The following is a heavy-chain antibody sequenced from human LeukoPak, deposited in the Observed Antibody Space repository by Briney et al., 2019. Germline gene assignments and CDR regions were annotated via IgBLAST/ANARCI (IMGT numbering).Heavy chain of an antibody. D-gene: IGHD2-21*02. CDR1: GYTFTNYY. V-gene: IGHV1-46*01. Sequence: ASVKVSCKASGYTFTNYYMHWVRQAPGQGLEWMGIINPSSGSTSFPQHFQGRVTMTRDTSTSTVYMELSSLRSEDTAVYYCARAYCGGDCYSGFSHYYFDYWSQGTLVTVSS. CDR2: INPSSGST. J-gene: IGHJ4*02. CDR3: ARAYCGGDCYSGFSHYYFDY.